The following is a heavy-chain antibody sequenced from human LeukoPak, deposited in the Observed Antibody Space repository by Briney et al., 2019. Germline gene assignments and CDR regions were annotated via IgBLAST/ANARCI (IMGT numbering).Heavy chain of an antibody. J-gene: IGHJ4*02. V-gene: IGHV4-39*07. CDR2: INHSGST. CDR1: GGSISSGGYY. D-gene: IGHD3-10*01. CDR3: ARVGGLWFGESSHASFDY. Sequence: PSETLSLTCTVSGGSISSGGYYWSWIRQPPGKGLEWIGEINHSGSTNYNPSLKSGVIISVDTSKNQFSLKLRSVTAADTAVYYCARVGGLWFGESSHASFDYWGQGTLVAVSS.